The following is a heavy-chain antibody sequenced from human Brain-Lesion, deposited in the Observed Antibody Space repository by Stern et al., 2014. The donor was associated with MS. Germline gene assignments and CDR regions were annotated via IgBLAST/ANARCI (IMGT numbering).Heavy chain of an antibody. Sequence: EVQLEESGGGLVQPGGSLRLSCAASGFTFSNYWMHWVRQAPGKGLVWVSRVNNDGRRKSYADSVKGRFTMSRDNAKNTLYLQMNSLRVEDTAIYYCARGERWFDSWGQGTLVTVSS. D-gene: IGHD3-10*01. J-gene: IGHJ5*01. V-gene: IGHV3-74*02. CDR1: GFTFSNYW. CDR2: VNNDGRRK. CDR3: ARGERWFDS.